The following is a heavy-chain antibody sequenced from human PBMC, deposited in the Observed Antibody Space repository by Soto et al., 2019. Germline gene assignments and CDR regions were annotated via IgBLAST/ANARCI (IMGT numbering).Heavy chain of an antibody. CDR3: ANQGRNWNYFDY. CDR2: ISGSGGST. CDR1: GFTFSSYA. D-gene: IGHD1-1*01. J-gene: IGHJ4*02. V-gene: IGHV3-23*01. Sequence: GGSLRLSCAASGFTFSSYAMSWVRQAPGKGLEWVSAISGSGGSTYYADSVKGRFTISRDNSKNTLYLQMNSLRAEDTAVYYCANQGRNWNYFDYWGQGTLVTVSS.